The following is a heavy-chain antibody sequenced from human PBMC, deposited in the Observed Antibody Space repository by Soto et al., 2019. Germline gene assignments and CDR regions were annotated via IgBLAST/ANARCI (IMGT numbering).Heavy chain of an antibody. D-gene: IGHD3-9*01. CDR1: GFTFSSYA. CDR2: ISGSGGST. J-gene: IGHJ5*02. Sequence: PGGSLRLSCAASGFTFSSYAMSWVRQAPGKGLEWVSAISGSGGSTYYADSVKGRFTISRDNSKNTLYLQMNSLRAEDTAVYYCAKDSLMPLRYFDWLLGIDPWGQGT. V-gene: IGHV3-23*01. CDR3: AKDSLMPLRYFDWLLGIDP.